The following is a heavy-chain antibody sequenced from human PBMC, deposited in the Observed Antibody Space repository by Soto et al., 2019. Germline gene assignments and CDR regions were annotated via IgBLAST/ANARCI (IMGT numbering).Heavy chain of an antibody. CDR1: GGSISSYY. V-gene: IGHV4-59*01. CDR3: ARHPHYYDTSGSRKEGGLDP. Sequence: SETLSLTCTVSGGSISSYYWSWIRQPPGKGLEWIGYIYYSGSTNYNPSLKSRVTISVDTSKNQFSLKLSSVTAADTAVYYCARHPHYYDTSGSRKEGGLDPWGQGTLVTVSS. CDR2: IYYSGST. D-gene: IGHD3-22*01. J-gene: IGHJ5*02.